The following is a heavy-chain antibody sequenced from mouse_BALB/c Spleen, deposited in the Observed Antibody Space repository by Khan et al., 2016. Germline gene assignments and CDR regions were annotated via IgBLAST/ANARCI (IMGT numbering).Heavy chain of an antibody. CDR3: AMRTLTPRYFDV. CDR1: GFNIKDTN. CDR2: IDPANGNT. V-gene: IGHV14-3*02. J-gene: IGHJ1*01. Sequence: VQLKQSGAELVKPGASVKLSCTSSGFNIKDTNMHWVKQRPEQGLEWIGKIDPANGNTKYDPKFQGQATITTDTSSNTAYLQLSRLTSADTAVYYCAMRTLTPRYFDVWGAGTTVTVSS.